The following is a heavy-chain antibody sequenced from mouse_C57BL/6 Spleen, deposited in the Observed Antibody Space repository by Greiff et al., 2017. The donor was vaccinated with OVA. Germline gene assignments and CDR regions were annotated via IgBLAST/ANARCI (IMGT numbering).Heavy chain of an antibody. CDR1: GYTFTSYW. Sequence: QVQLQQSGAELAKPGASVKLSCKASGYTFTSYWMHWVKQRPGQGLEWIGYINPSSGYTKYNQKFKDKATLTADKSSSTAYMQLSSLTYEASAVYYRASNYGSRDYARAYGGKGTSVTVSS. V-gene: IGHV1-7*01. CDR2: INPSSGYT. D-gene: IGHD1-1*01. CDR3: ASNYGSRDYARAY. J-gene: IGHJ4*01.